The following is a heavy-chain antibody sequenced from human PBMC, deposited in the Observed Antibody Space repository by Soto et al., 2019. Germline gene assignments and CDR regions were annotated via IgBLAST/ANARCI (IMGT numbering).Heavy chain of an antibody. CDR1: NGSVSSGTYS. Sequence: SETLSLTCTVSNGSVSSGTYSWSWVRQPPGKGLEWIGYIYYSGTTYYTPSLKSRLTMSMDRANDHFSLNLTSVTAADTAVYFCARGHYYYGMGGWGQGITGTVSS. V-gene: IGHV4-30-2*01. CDR2: IYYSGTT. CDR3: ARGHYYYGMGG. J-gene: IGHJ6*02.